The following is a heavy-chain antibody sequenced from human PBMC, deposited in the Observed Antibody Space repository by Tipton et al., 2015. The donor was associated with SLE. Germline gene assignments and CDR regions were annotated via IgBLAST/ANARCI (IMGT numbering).Heavy chain of an antibody. CDR2: IYTSGST. V-gene: IGHV4-61*09. CDR3: ARGYCSGGSCSYWYSDL. J-gene: IGHJ2*01. D-gene: IGHD2-15*01. CDR1: GGSISSGSYY. Sequence: TLSPTYTVSGGSISSGSYYWSWIRQPAGKGLEWIGYIYTSGSTNYNPSLKSRVTISVDTSKNQFSLKLSSVTAADTAVYYCARGYCSGGSCSYWYSDLWGRGTLVTVSS.